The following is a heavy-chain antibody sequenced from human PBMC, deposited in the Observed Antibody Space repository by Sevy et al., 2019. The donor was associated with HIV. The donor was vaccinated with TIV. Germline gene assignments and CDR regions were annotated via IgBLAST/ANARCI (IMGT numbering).Heavy chain of an antibody. CDR1: GGSFSGYY. J-gene: IGHJ6*02. CDR3: ARARTHVLRFLEWFGEGMDV. D-gene: IGHD3-3*01. CDR2: INHSGST. V-gene: IGHV4-34*01. Sequence: SETLSLTCAVYGGSFSGYYWSWIRQPPGKGLEWIGEINHSGSTNYNPSLKSRVTISVDTSKNQFSLKLSSVTAADTAVYYCARARTHVLRFLEWFGEGMDVWGQGTTVTVSS.